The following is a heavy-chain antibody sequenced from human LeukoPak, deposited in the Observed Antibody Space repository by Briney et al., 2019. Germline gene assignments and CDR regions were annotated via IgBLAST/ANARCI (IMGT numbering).Heavy chain of an antibody. CDR3: ARDGFGTGSN. Sequence: GGSLRLSCAASGLPFSDYWMDWVRQAPGKGLEWVANIKQDGSEKNYVDSVKGRFIISRDNAKNSLYLQMNTLRADDTAVYYCARDGFGTGSNWGQRTLVTVSS. CDR1: GLPFSDYW. CDR2: IKQDGSEK. V-gene: IGHV3-7*03. J-gene: IGHJ4*02. D-gene: IGHD3-16*01.